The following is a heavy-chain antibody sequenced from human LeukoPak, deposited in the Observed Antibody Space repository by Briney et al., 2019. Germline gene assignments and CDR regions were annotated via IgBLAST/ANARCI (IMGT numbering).Heavy chain of an antibody. J-gene: IGHJ4*02. CDR2: ISGSGGST. D-gene: IGHD2-2*01. Sequence: GGSLRLSCAASEFTFSSYAMSWVRQAPGKGLEWVSAISGSGGSTYYADSVKGRFTISRDNSKNTLYLQMNSLRAEDTAVYYCAKGQGNCSSTSCYWVATTLDYWGQGTLVTVSS. V-gene: IGHV3-23*01. CDR1: EFTFSSYA. CDR3: AKGQGNCSSTSCYWVATTLDY.